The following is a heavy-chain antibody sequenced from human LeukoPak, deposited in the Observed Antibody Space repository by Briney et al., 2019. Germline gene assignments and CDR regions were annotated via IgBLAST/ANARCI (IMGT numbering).Heavy chain of an antibody. CDR1: GGSFSSYY. D-gene: IGHD4-17*01. J-gene: IGHJ4*02. CDR3: ARDEYGDYRGTDY. V-gene: IGHV4-59*01. Sequence: PSETLSLTCTVSGGSFSSYYWSWIRQPPGKGLEWIGYIYYSGSTDYNPSLTSRVTISVDTSKNQFSLRLSSVTAADTAVYYCARDEYGDYRGTDYWGQGTLVTVSS. CDR2: IYYSGST.